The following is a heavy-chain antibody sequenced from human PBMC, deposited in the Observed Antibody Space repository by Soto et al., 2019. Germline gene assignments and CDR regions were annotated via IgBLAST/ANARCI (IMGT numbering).Heavy chain of an antibody. CDR3: ARDQGYCSGGSCYVFDS. CDR1: GGSISSSNW. D-gene: IGHD2-15*01. J-gene: IGHJ4*02. Sequence: QVQLQESGPGLVKPSGTLSLTCAVSGGSISSSNWWSWVRQPPGKGLEWIGESYYSGTTKYNPSLKSRVTISVDKSKSQFSLNLYSMTAADTAVYYCARDQGYCSGGSCYVFDSWGQGTLVTVSS. CDR2: SYYSGTT. V-gene: IGHV4-4*02.